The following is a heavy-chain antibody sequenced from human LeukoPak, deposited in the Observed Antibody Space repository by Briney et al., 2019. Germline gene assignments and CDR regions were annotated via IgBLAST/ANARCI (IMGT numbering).Heavy chain of an antibody. J-gene: IGHJ5*02. Sequence: PSETLSLTCTVSGGSISRYYWSWIRQPPGKGLEWIAYINYSGSTKYNPSLKSRVIMSVDTSKNQFSLELSSVTAADTAVYYCAREAVPAGSWLDPWGQGILVTVSS. V-gene: IGHV4-59*01. CDR1: GGSISRYY. CDR3: AREAVPAGSWLDP. D-gene: IGHD6-19*01. CDR2: INYSGST.